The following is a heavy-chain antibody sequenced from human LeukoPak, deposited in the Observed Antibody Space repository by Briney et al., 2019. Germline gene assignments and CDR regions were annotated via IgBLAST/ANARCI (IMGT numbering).Heavy chain of an antibody. CDR3: ARDNLEGDCGGDCLNGAFDI. V-gene: IGHV3-48*03. Sequence: GGSLRLSCAASGFTFSSYEMNWVRQAPGRGLEWVSYINSGGTTIYYADSVKGRFTISRDNAKNSLYLQMNSLRAEDTAVYYCARDNLEGDCGGDCLNGAFDIWGQGTMVTVSS. CDR1: GFTFSSYE. CDR2: INSGGTTI. D-gene: IGHD2-21*02. J-gene: IGHJ3*02.